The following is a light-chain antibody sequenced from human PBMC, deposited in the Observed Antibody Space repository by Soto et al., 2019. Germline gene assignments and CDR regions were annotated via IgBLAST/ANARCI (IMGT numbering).Light chain of an antibody. CDR2: GAS. J-gene: IGKJ1*01. Sequence: EIVLTQSPGTLSLSPGERATLSCRASQSVSSSYLAWYQQKPGQAPRLLIYGASNGATGIPDRFSGSGSGTDFTLTISRLEPEDFAVYYCQQYGSSPKTFGQGTKVDIK. CDR1: QSVSSSY. V-gene: IGKV3-20*01. CDR3: QQYGSSPKT.